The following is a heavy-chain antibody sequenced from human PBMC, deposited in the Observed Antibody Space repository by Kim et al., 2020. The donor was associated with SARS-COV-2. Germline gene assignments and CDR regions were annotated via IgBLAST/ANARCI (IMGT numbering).Heavy chain of an antibody. D-gene: IGHD6-6*01. CDR2: IDPSDSYT. CDR3: ARYSRSATIDDAFDI. J-gene: IGHJ3*02. Sequence: GESLKISCKGSGYSFTSYWISWVRQMPGKGLEWMGRIDPSDSYTNYSPSFQGHVTISADKSISTAYLQWSSLKASDTAMYYCARYSRSATIDDAFDIWGQGTMVTVSS. V-gene: IGHV5-10-1*01. CDR1: GYSFTSYW.